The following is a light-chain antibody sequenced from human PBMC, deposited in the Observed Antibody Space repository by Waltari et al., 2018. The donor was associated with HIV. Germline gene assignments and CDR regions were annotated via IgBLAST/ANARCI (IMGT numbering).Light chain of an antibody. CDR3: CSSIGTYNPVLL. J-gene: IGLJ6*01. V-gene: IGLV2-23*02. CDR1: HTDLETYNF. Sequence: HSALNQPASLSGPLGQSSTISCSGTHTDLETYNFVSWYQRLPSHAPTLLIYEVAKRPAGIASRVSWSKVGDTAALTITVLQPEDEALYICCSSIGTYNPVLLFGNGTQVVVL. CDR2: EVA.